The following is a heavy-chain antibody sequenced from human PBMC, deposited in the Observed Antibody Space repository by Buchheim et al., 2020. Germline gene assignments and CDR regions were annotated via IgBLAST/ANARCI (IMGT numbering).Heavy chain of an antibody. D-gene: IGHD2-15*01. Sequence: QVQLVESGGGVVQPGRSLRLSCAASGFTFSSYGMHWVRQAPGKGLEWVAVISYDGSNKYYAGSVKGRFTISRDNSKNTLYLQMNSLRAEDTAVYYCAKGGRGSISQGWGQGTL. CDR2: ISYDGSNK. CDR3: AKGGRGSISQG. V-gene: IGHV3-30*18. J-gene: IGHJ4*02. CDR1: GFTFSSYG.